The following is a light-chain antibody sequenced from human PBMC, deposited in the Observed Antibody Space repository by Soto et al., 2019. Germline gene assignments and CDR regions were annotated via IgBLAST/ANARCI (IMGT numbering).Light chain of an antibody. CDR2: DAS. J-gene: IGKJ5*01. Sequence: EIVLTQSPDTLSLSPGERATLSCRASQSVDNYLAWYQQRPGQAPRLLIYDASNRASGIPARFSGSGSGTDFTLTISSLEPEDFAVYYCQQRSNWQVTFGQGTRLEI. CDR3: QQRSNWQVT. CDR1: QSVDNY. V-gene: IGKV3-11*01.